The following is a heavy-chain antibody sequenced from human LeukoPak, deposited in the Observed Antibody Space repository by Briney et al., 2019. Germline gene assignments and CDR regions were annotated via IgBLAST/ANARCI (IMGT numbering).Heavy chain of an antibody. CDR3: ARNTDY. D-gene: IGHD5-18*01. CDR2: IDWDDDK. V-gene: IGHV2-70*04. Sequence: ESGPTLVNPTQTLTLTCTFSGFSLSSSGMRVSWIRQPPGKALEWLARIDWDDDKFYTTSLKTRLTISKDTSKNQVALTMTNMDPVDTATYYCARNTDYWGQGTLVTVSS. CDR1: GFSLSSSGMR. J-gene: IGHJ4*02.